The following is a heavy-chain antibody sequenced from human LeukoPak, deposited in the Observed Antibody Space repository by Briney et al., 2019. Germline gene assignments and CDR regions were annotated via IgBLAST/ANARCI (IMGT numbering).Heavy chain of an antibody. D-gene: IGHD3-3*01. Sequence: SETLSLTCAVYGGSFSGYYWSWIRQPPGKGLEWIGEINHSGSTNYNPSLKSRVTISVDTSKNQFSLKLSSVTTADTAVYYCARGRRVGNYDFWSGYRTLPYFDYWGQGTLVTVSS. V-gene: IGHV4-34*01. J-gene: IGHJ4*02. CDR3: ARGRRVGNYDFWSGYRTLPYFDY. CDR2: INHSGST. CDR1: GGSFSGYY.